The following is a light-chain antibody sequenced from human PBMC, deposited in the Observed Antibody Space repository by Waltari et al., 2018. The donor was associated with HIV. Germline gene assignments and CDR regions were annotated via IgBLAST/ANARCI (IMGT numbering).Light chain of an antibody. V-gene: IGKV1-39*01. CDR2: AAS. J-gene: IGKJ2*03. CDR3: QQSYNTSYS. CDR1: QSISNY. Sequence: IQMTQSPSSLSASVGDRVTITCRASQSISNYLNWYQQKPGKAPKLLIYAASNLQSGVPSGFSGSGSGTDFTLTISSLQPEDFATYYCQQSYNTSYSFGQGTKLEIK.